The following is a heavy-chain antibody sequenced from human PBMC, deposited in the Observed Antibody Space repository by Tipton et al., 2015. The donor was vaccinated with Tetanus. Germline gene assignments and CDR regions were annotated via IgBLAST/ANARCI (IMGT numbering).Heavy chain of an antibody. V-gene: IGHV4-61*08. CDR3: ARDLGTSGFH. Sequence: GLVKPSETLSLTCTVSGGSLRGGDHYWSWIRQPPGKGLEWLAYVSSSGSTNSNYSLKSRITVSRDTSKNQFSLKLASVTAADTAVYYCARDLGTSGFHWGQGTLVTVSS. D-gene: IGHD1-7*01. CDR1: GGSLRGGDHY. CDR2: VSSSGST. J-gene: IGHJ4*02.